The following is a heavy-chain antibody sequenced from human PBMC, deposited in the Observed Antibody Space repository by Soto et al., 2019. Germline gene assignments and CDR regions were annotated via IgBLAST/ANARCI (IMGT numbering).Heavy chain of an antibody. D-gene: IGHD3-9*01. CDR2: MNPNSGNT. V-gene: IGHV1-8*01. CDR3: AGSGLRYFDPYYFDY. J-gene: IGHJ4*02. CDR1: GYTFTSYD. Sequence: GASVKVSCKASGYTFTSYDINWVRQATVQGLEWMGWMNPNSGNTGYAQKFQGRVTMTRNTCISTAYMELSSLRSEHTAVYYCAGSGLRYFDPYYFDYWGQGPPVTASS.